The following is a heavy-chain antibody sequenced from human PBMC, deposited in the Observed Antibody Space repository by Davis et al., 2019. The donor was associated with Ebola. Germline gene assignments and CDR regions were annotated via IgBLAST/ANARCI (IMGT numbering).Heavy chain of an antibody. CDR2: INPSGGSA. V-gene: IGHV1-46*01. J-gene: IGHJ6*02. CDR3: ARDQRMDV. CDR1: GYTFTGNY. Sequence: ASVKVSCKATGYTFTGNYFHWVRQAPGQGLEWMGIINPSGGSASHAQKFQGRVTLTRDTSTDTVYMELSGLRSEDTAVYYCARDQRMDVWGQGTTVTVSS.